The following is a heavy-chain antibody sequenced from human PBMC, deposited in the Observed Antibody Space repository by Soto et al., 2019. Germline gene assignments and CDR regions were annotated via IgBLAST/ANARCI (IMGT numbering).Heavy chain of an antibody. CDR2: IKQDGSEE. V-gene: IGHV3-7*01. CDR3: ARTMEIRDYWFDP. CDR1: GFTFSSYW. J-gene: IGHJ5*02. D-gene: IGHD1-7*01. Sequence: GGSLRLSCAASGFTFSSYWMSWVRQAPGKGLEWVANIKQDGSEEYYVDSVKGRFTISRDNAKNSLYLQMNSLRAEDTAVYYCARTMEIRDYWFDPWDQGTLVTVSS.